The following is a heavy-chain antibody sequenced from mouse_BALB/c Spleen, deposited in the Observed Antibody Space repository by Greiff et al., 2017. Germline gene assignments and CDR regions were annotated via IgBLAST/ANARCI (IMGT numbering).Heavy chain of an antibody. Sequence: VQLQQSGAELVKPGASVKLSCTASGFNIKDTYMHWVKQRPEQGLEWIGRIDPANGNTKYDPKFQGKATITADTSSNTAYLQLSSLTSEDTAVYYCAPVVDWYFDVWGAGTTVTVSS. CDR1: GFNIKDTY. CDR2: IDPANGNT. J-gene: IGHJ1*01. CDR3: APVVDWYFDV. D-gene: IGHD1-1*01. V-gene: IGHV14-3*02.